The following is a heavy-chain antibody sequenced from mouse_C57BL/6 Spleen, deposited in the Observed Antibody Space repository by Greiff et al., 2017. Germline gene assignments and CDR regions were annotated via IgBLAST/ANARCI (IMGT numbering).Heavy chain of an antibody. J-gene: IGHJ3*01. V-gene: IGHV7-3*01. CDR3: ARSSYDYDEGTWFAY. CDR1: GFTFTAYY. CDR2: IRNKANGYTT. Sequence: VESGGGLVQPGGSLSLSCAASGFTFTAYYMSWVRQPPGKALEWLGFIRNKANGYTTEYSASVKGRFTISRDNSQSILYLQMNALRAEDSATYYCARSSYDYDEGTWFAYWGQGTLVTVSA. D-gene: IGHD2-4*01.